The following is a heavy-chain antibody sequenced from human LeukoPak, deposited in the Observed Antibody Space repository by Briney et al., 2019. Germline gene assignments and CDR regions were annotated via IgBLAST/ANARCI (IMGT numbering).Heavy chain of an antibody. Sequence: PSETLSLTCTVSGGSVSSDSWNWIRQPPGKGLEWIGYIYNTGSSNHNPSLKNRVTISFDKSKSQLSLNLSSVTAADTAIYYCARHGKMNLVRGASWYFDLWGRGTLVTVSS. V-gene: IGHV4-59*08. J-gene: IGHJ2*01. CDR3: ARHGKMNLVRGASWYFDL. D-gene: IGHD3-10*01. CDR1: GGSVSSDS. CDR2: IYNTGSS.